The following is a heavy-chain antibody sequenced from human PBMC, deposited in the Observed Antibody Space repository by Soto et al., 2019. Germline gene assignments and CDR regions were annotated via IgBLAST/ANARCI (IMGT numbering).Heavy chain of an antibody. CDR3: GRGFPLWFDP. CDR2: ISAYNGNT. J-gene: IGHJ5*02. CDR1: GYTFTSYG. D-gene: IGHD3-3*01. Sequence: ASVKVSCKASGYTFTSYGISWVRQAPGQGLEWMGWISAYNGNTNYAQRFLGRVTMTSDTSASTAYMELSSLRSEDTAVYYCGRGFPLWFDPWGQGTLVTVSS. V-gene: IGHV1-18*01.